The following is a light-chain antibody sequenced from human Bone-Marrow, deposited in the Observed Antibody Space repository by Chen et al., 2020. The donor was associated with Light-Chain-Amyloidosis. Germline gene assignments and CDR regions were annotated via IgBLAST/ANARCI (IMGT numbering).Light chain of an antibody. CDR1: DLPKKY. CDR3: QSADSSGTYEVI. CDR2: RDT. J-gene: IGLJ2*01. Sequence: SYELTQPHSVSVSPGQPARITCSGDDLPKKYAYWYQQKPGQAPVLVIHRDTERPSGISERFSGSSSGTTATLTISGVQAEDEADYHCQSADSSGTYEVIFGGGTKLTVL. V-gene: IGLV3-25*03.